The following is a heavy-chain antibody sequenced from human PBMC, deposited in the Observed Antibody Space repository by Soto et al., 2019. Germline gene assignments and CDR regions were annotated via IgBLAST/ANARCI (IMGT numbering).Heavy chain of an antibody. CDR2: IVVGSGNT. CDR1: GFTFTSSA. Sequence: ASVKVSCKASGFTFTSSAVQWVRQARGQRLEWIGWIVVGSGNTNYAQKFQERVTITRDMSTSTAYMELSSLRSEDTAVYYCAADLGMAAAEFDYWGQGTLVTVSS. D-gene: IGHD6-13*01. CDR3: AADLGMAAAEFDY. V-gene: IGHV1-58*01. J-gene: IGHJ4*02.